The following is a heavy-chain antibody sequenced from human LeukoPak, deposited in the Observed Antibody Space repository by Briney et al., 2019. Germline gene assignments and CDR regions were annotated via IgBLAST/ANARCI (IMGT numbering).Heavy chain of an antibody. CDR1: GFTFSSYA. D-gene: IGHD5-24*01. V-gene: IGHV3-30-3*01. CDR3: AKTIDGYWPQFDV. J-gene: IGHJ4*02. Sequence: GGSLRLSCAASGFTFSSYAMHWVRQAPGKGLEWVAVISYDGSNKYYADSVKGRFTISRDNTQNTVSLQMNSLRSDDTAMYYCAKTIDGYWPQFDVWGQGTLVTVSS. CDR2: ISYDGSNK.